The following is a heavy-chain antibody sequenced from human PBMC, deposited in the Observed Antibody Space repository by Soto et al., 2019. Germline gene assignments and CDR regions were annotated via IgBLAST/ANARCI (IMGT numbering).Heavy chain of an antibody. V-gene: IGHV3-30-3*01. Sequence: QVQLVESGGGVVQPGRSLRLSCAASGFTFSTYAMYWVRQAPGKGLDWVAVISYDGSYKFYADTVKGRFTISRDNSKNTLYLQMNSLRADDTAVYYCARKTINSRSRGWIDHWGQGTLVTVSS. J-gene: IGHJ4*02. CDR2: ISYDGSYK. D-gene: IGHD1-26*01. CDR3: ARKTINSRSRGWIDH. CDR1: GFTFSTYA.